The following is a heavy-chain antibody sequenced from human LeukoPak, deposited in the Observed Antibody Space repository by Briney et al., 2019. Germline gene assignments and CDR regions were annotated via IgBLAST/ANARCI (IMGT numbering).Heavy chain of an antibody. CDR3: ALGYCSSTSCYGAFDT. CDR2: IYHSGST. V-gene: IGHV4-30-2*01. Sequence: SETLSLTCAVSGGSISSGGYSWSWIRQPPGKGLGWIGYIYHSGSTYYNPSLKSRVTISVDRSKNQFSLKLSSVTAADTAVYYCALGYCSSTSCYGAFDTWGQGTMVTVSS. J-gene: IGHJ3*02. D-gene: IGHD2-2*01. CDR1: GGSISSGGYS.